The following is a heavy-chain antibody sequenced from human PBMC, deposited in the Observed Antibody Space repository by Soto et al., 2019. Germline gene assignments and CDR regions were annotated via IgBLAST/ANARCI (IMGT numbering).Heavy chain of an antibody. CDR2: IIPIFGTA. CDR1: GGTFSSYA. Sequence: ASVKVSCKAPGGTFSSYAISWVRQAPGQGLEWMGGIIPIFGTANYAQKFQGRVTITADESTSTAYMELSSLRSEDTAVYYCARPLRWSYYYGMDVWGQGTTVTVSS. J-gene: IGHJ6*02. CDR3: ARPLRWSYYYGMDV. D-gene: IGHD5-12*01. V-gene: IGHV1-69*13.